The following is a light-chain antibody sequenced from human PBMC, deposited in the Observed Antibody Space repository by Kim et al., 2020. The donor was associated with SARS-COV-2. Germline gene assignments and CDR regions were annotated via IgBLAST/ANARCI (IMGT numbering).Light chain of an antibody. CDR2: EAS. V-gene: IGKV1-5*03. J-gene: IGKJ1*01. CDR3: QQYDSYKWT. Sequence: EIQMTQSPSILSASVGDRVTITCRASESVTPWLAWYQMKPGKAPKLLIYEASTLVSGVPSRFSGSGSGTEFTLTINNLQPDDFATYCCQQYDSYKWTFGQGTKLEI. CDR1: ESVTPW.